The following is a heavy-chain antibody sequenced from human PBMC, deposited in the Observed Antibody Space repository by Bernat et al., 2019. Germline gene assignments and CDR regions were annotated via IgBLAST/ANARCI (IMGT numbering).Heavy chain of an antibody. D-gene: IGHD3-9*01. Sequence: QVQLVQSGAEVKKPGASVKVSCKASGYTFTGYYMHWVRQAPGQGLEWMGWINPNSGGTNYAQEFQGSVTMTRDTSISTAYRELSRLRSDDTAVYYCARDHEVRYSIPYYHYYYGMDVWGEETTVPSPQ. CDR1: GYTFTGYY. CDR3: ARDHEVRYSIPYYHYYYGMDV. V-gene: IGHV1-2*02. J-gene: IGHJ6*04. CDR2: INPNSGGT.